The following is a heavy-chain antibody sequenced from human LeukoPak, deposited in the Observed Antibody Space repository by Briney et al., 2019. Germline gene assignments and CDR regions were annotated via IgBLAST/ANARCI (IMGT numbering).Heavy chain of an antibody. CDR1: GGSISSYY. Sequence: SETLSLTCTVSGGSISSYYWSWIRQPPGKGLEWIGYIYYSGGTNYNPSLKSRVSISIDTSKNLFSLKLNSVTAADTAVYYCAAESERWLVRSWGQGTLVTVFS. V-gene: IGHV4-59*03. CDR2: IYYSGGT. D-gene: IGHD6-19*01. CDR3: AAESERWLVRS. J-gene: IGHJ4*02.